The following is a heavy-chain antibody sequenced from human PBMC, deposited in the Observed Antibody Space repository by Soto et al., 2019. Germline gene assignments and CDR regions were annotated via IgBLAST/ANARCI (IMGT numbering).Heavy chain of an antibody. V-gene: IGHV1-69*08. CDR2: IIPILGIA. D-gene: IGHD3-22*01. Sequence: QVQLVQSGAEVKKPGSSVKVSCKASGGTFSSYTITWVRQAPGQGLEWMGRIIPILGIANYAQKFQGRVTITADKSTSTAYMELSSLRSEDTAVYYCARDYYDSSGPASYWGQGTLVTVSS. J-gene: IGHJ4*02. CDR1: GGTFSSYT. CDR3: ARDYYDSSGPASY.